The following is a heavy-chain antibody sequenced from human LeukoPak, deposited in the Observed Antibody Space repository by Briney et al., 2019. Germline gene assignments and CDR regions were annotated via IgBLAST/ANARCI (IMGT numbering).Heavy chain of an antibody. D-gene: IGHD3-22*01. CDR1: SGSIGSYF. V-gene: IGHV4-59*01. CDR2: IYYSGST. Sequence: SETLSLTCTVSSGSIGSYFWSWIRQPPGKGLEWIGYIYYSGSTNYNPSLKSRVTISVDTSKNQFSLKLSSVTAADTAVYYCARSHSTGYYSGVHHWGQGTLVTVSS. CDR3: ARSHSTGYYSGVHH. J-gene: IGHJ1*01.